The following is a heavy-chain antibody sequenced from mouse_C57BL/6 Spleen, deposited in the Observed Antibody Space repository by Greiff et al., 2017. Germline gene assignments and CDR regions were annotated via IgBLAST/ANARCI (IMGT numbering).Heavy chain of an antibody. D-gene: IGHD1-1*01. V-gene: IGHV5-16*01. Sequence: EVQLVESEGGLVQPGSSMKLSCTASGFTFSDYYMAWVRQVPEKGLEWVANINYDGSSTYYLDSLKSRFIISRDNAKNILYLQMSSLKSEDTATYYCARSPSSYDWYFDVWGTGTTVTVSS. CDR2: INYDGSST. J-gene: IGHJ1*03. CDR1: GFTFSDYY. CDR3: ARSPSSYDWYFDV.